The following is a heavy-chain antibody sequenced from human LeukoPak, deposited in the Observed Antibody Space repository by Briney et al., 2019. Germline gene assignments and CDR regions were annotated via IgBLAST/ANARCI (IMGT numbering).Heavy chain of an antibody. CDR2: INPSGGST. J-gene: IGHJ4*02. D-gene: IGHD3-10*01. CDR1: GYTFTSYY. CDR3: ARDRDYYGSGSFFFDY. V-gene: IGHV1-46*01. Sequence: GASVKVSCKASGYTFTSYYMHWLRQAPGQGLEWMGIINPSGGSTSYAQKFQGRVTMTRDTSTSTVYMELSSLRSEDTAVYYCARDRDYYGSGSFFFDYWGQGTLVTVSS.